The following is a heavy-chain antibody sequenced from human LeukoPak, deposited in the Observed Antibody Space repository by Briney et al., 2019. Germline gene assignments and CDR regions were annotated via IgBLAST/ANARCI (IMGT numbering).Heavy chain of an antibody. CDR2: ISGSGGST. Sequence: PGGSLRLSCAASGFTFSSYAMSWVRQAPGKGLEWVSAISGSGGSTYYADSVKGRFTISRDNSKNTLYLQMNSLRAEDTAVYYCANKPTPHELLRFLEWLPPGYWGQGTLVTVSS. V-gene: IGHV3-23*01. CDR1: GFTFSSYA. CDR3: ANKPTPHELLRFLEWLPPGY. D-gene: IGHD3-3*01. J-gene: IGHJ4*02.